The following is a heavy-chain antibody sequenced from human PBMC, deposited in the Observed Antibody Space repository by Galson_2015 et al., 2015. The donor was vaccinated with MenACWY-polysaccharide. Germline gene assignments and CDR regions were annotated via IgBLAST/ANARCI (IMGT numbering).Heavy chain of an antibody. CDR2: ISSSSSYI. D-gene: IGHD2-15*01. V-gene: IGHV3-21*01. J-gene: IGHJ4*02. Sequence: SLRLSCAASGFTFSSYSMNWVRQAPGKGLEWVSSISSSSSYIYYADSVKGRFTISRDNAKNSLYLQMNSLRAEDTAVYYCASGGFHCSGGSCYSFDYWGQGTLVTVSS. CDR1: GFTFSSYS. CDR3: ASGGFHCSGGSCYSFDY.